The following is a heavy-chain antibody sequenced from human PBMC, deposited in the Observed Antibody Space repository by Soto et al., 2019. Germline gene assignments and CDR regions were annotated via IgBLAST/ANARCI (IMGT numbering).Heavy chain of an antibody. J-gene: IGHJ6*02. Sequence: QVQLVQSGAEVKKPGASVKVSCKASGYTFTSYDINWVRQATGQGLEWMGWMNPNSGNTGYSQKLQGRVTMTRNTSISTAYMELSSLRSEDTAVYSCARERTGTTSMDVWGQGTTVTVSS. D-gene: IGHD1-1*01. CDR3: ARERTGTTSMDV. V-gene: IGHV1-8*01. CDR1: GYTFTSYD. CDR2: MNPNSGNT.